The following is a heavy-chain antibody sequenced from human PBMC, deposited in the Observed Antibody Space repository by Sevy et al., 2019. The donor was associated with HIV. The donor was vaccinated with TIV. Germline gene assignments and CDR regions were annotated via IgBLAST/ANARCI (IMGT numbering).Heavy chain of an antibody. Sequence: ASVKVSCKASGYTFTSYGISWVRQAPGQGLEWMGWISAYNGNTNYAQKLQGRVTMTTDTSTSTAYMELRSLRSDDPAVYYCARDQDWTPSRTWYYGSGSGAFDIWGQGTMVTVSS. D-gene: IGHD3-10*01. V-gene: IGHV1-18*01. CDR3: ARDQDWTPSRTWYYGSGSGAFDI. CDR2: ISAYNGNT. CDR1: GYTFTSYG. J-gene: IGHJ3*02.